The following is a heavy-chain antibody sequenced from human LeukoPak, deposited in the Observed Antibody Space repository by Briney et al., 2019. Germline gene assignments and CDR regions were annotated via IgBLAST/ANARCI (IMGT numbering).Heavy chain of an antibody. Sequence: SQTLSLTCAISGDGVSSNSATWNWVRQSPSRGLEWLGRTSYRSKWYNDYAVSVKSRITINPDTSKNQFSLQLNSVTPEDTAVYYCARGNSDFRAFDIWGQGTMVTVSS. CDR3: ARGNSDFRAFDI. V-gene: IGHV6-1*01. CDR2: TSYRSKWYN. J-gene: IGHJ3*02. D-gene: IGHD1-26*01. CDR1: GDGVSSNSAT.